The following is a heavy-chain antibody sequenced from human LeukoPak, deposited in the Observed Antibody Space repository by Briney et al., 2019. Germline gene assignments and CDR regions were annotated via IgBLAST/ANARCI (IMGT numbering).Heavy chain of an antibody. CDR2: IYYSGST. CDR3: ARVPPRAYDYVWGSYPTEGNY. D-gene: IGHD3-16*02. V-gene: IGHV4-39*07. J-gene: IGHJ4*02. CDR1: GGSISSSSYY. Sequence: SETLSLTCTVSGGSISSSSYYWGWIRQPPGKGLEWIGSIYYSGSTYYNPSLKSRVTISVDTSKNQFSLKLSSVTAADTAVYYCARVPPRAYDYVWGSYPTEGNYRGQGTLVTVSS.